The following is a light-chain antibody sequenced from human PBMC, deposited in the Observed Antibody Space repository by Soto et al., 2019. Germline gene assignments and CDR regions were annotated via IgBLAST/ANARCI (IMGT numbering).Light chain of an antibody. J-gene: IGKJ2*03. Sequence: EIVLTQSPGTLSLSPGDRVTLSCRASQSVSSNYLAWYQQKPGQAPRLLIYATCARATGIPDRFSGSGSGTDFTLTISRLEPEDFAMYYCQQYGDYNSPRYSFGQGTRLEI. CDR2: ATC. V-gene: IGKV3-20*01. CDR1: QSVSSNY. CDR3: QQYGDYNSPRYS.